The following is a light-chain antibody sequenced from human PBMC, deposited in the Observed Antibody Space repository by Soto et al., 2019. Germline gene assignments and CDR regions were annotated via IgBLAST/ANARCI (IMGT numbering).Light chain of an antibody. CDR1: SSDVDYNY. Sequence: QSVLTQHPSASGSPGQSVTISCTGSSSDVDYNYVSWYQQHPGKAPKLIIYEVSKRPPWVPDRFSGSKSGNTASLTVSGLQTEDEADYYCSSYAGSKNYVFGTGTKVTVL. V-gene: IGLV2-8*01. J-gene: IGLJ1*01. CDR3: SSYAGSKNYV. CDR2: EVS.